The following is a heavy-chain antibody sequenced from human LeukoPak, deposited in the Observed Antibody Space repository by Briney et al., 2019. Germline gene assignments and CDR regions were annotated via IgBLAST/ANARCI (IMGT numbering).Heavy chain of an antibody. J-gene: IGHJ4*02. CDR1: GSTFSSYA. CDR2: ISGSGGST. D-gene: IGHD4-17*01. V-gene: IGHV3-23*01. Sequence: GGSLRLSCAASGSTFSSYAMSWVRQAPGKGLEWVSAISGSGGSTYYADSVKGRFTISRDNSKNTLYLQMNSLRAEDTAVYYCATRPPLYGDPYYFDYWGQGTLVTVSS. CDR3: ATRPPLYGDPYYFDY.